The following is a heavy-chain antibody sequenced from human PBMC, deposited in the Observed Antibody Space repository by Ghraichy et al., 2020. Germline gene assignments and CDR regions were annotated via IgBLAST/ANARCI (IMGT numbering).Heavy chain of an antibody. CDR2: IYNGGST. Sequence: SQTLSLTCTVSGGSISSTNNYWSWIRQPPGKGLELLGTIYNGGSTYYNPSLKSRVTISVDTSKNQSSLKLSSVTAADTAVYYCARTMDSFAYEAPPHFAHWGQGTLVTVTS. CDR3: ARTMDSFAYEAPPHFAH. CDR1: GGSISSTNNY. J-gene: IGHJ4*02. D-gene: IGHD2-21*01. V-gene: IGHV4-39*01.